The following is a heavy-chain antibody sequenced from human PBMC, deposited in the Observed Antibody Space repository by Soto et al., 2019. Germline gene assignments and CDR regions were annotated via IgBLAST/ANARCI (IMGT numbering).Heavy chain of an antibody. D-gene: IGHD2-15*01. CDR3: AKDRWGFYCSGGSCYSPWFDP. V-gene: IGHV3-30*18. CDR1: GFTFSSYG. Sequence: QVQLVESGGGVVQPGRSLRLSCAASGFTFSSYGMHWDRQAPGKGLEWVAVISYDGSNKYYADSVKGRFTISRDNSKNTLYLQMNSLRAEDTAVYYCAKDRWGFYCSGGSCYSPWFDPWGQGTLVTVSS. CDR2: ISYDGSNK. J-gene: IGHJ5*02.